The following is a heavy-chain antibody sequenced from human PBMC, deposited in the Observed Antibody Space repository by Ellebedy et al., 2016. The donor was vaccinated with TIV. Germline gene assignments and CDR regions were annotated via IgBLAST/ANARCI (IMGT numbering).Heavy chain of an antibody. J-gene: IGHJ4*02. CDR1: GASIRGSY. V-gene: IGHV4-59*08. D-gene: IGHD2-8*01. CDR3: ARLAKLDSGYAFVY. Sequence: MPSETLSLTCTVSGASIRGSYWSWIRQSPGMRMEWLAYIYDSGTTNFNPSLSNRLTISRDTSRNQVSLSLNSVTAADTAVYYCARLAKLDSGYAFVYWGQGTLVTVSS. CDR2: IYDSGTT.